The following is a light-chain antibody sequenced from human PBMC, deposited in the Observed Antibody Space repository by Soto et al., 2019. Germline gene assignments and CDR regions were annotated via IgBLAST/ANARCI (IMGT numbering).Light chain of an antibody. J-gene: IGLJ3*02. CDR3: AAWDDSLSCPV. CDR2: NNS. V-gene: IGLV1-44*01. Sequence: QLVLTQPPSASGTPGQRVTISCSGSSSNIGSRSVNWYQQLPGTAPKLLILNNSQRPSGVPDRFSGSKSGTSASPAISGLQSEDEADYYCAAWDDSLSCPVFGGGTKLTVL. CDR1: SSNIGSRS.